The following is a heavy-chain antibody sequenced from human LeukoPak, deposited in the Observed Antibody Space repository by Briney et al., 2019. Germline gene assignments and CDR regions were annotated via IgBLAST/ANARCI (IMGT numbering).Heavy chain of an antibody. CDR3: TRGGYYDSSSSLADY. CDR2: IRGKAYGGTT. Sequence: GGSLRLSCTASGFTFGDYAMSWFRQAPGKGLEWVGFIRGKAYGGTTEYAASVKGRFTISRDDSKSIAYLQMNSLKTEDTAVYYCTRGGYYDSSSSLADYWGQGTLVTVSS. J-gene: IGHJ4*02. V-gene: IGHV3-49*03. CDR1: GFTFGDYA. D-gene: IGHD3-22*01.